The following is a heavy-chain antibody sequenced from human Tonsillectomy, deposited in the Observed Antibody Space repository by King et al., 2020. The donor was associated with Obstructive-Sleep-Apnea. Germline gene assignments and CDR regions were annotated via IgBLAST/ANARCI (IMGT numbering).Heavy chain of an antibody. CDR3: ARGRYDSSGYYYSNNWFDP. CDR2: IYYSGST. J-gene: IGHJ5*02. D-gene: IGHD3-22*01. V-gene: IGHV4-59*01. Sequence: QLQESGPGLVKPSETLSLTCTVSGGSISSYYWSWIRQPPGKGLEWIGYIYYSGSTNYNPSLKSRVTISVDTSKNQFSLTLSSVTAADTAVYYCARGRYDSSGYYYSNNWFDPWGQGTLVTVSS. CDR1: GGSISSYY.